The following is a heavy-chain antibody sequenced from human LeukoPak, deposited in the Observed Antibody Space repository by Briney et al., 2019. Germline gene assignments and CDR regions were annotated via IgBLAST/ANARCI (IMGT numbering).Heavy chain of an antibody. Sequence: SETLSLTCIVSGGSINSHYWSWIRQPPGKGLEWIGYIYYSGSTNYNPSLKSRVTISVDTSKNQFSLKLSSVTAADTAVYYCARGVNYDFWSGYPPLFDYWGQGTLVTVSS. D-gene: IGHD3-3*01. CDR1: GGSINSHY. CDR3: ARGVNYDFWSGYPPLFDY. CDR2: IYYSGST. V-gene: IGHV4-59*11. J-gene: IGHJ4*02.